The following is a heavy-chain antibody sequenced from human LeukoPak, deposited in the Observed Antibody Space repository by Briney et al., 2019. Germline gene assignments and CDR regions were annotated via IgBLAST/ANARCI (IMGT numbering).Heavy chain of an antibody. V-gene: IGHV1-2*06. CDR3: TRGDRNEKFDY. Sequence: WMGRINPNSGGTNFAQKFQGRVTMTGDTSISTAYMELSRLKSDDTAVYYCTRGDRNEKFDYWGQGTLVTVSS. D-gene: IGHD1-14*01. J-gene: IGHJ4*02. CDR2: INPNSGGT.